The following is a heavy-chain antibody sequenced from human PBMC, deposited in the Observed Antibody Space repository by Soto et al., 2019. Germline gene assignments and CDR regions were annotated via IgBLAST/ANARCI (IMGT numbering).Heavy chain of an antibody. CDR3: ARDPSGAAAGTPWFDP. V-gene: IGHV3-33*01. CDR1: GFTFSSYG. Sequence: QVQLVESGGGVVQPGRSLRLSCAASGFTFSSYGMHWVRQAPGKGLEWVAVIWYDGSNKYYADSVKGRFTISRDNSKNTLYLQMNSLGAEDTAVYYCARDPSGAAAGTPWFDPWGQGTLVTVSS. J-gene: IGHJ5*02. CDR2: IWYDGSNK. D-gene: IGHD6-13*01.